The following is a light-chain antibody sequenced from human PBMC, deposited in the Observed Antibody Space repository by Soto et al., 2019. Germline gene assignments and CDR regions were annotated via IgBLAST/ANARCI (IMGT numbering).Light chain of an antibody. Sequence: ETVLTQSPGTLSLSPGERATLSCRASQSVSTSYLAWYQQKPGQAPRLLIYGASSRATGIPDRFRGSGSGADFTLTISRLEPEDFAVYYCQQYGSVPLTFGGGTKVEIK. CDR3: QQYGSVPLT. V-gene: IGKV3-20*01. CDR2: GAS. J-gene: IGKJ4*01. CDR1: QSVSTSY.